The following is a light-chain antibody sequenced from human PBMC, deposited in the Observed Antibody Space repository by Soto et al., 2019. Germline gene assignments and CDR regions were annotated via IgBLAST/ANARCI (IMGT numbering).Light chain of an antibody. Sequence: EIVLTQSPGTLSLSPGERATLSCRASQSVSSSYLAWYQQKPGQAPRVLIYGASSRATGIPDRFSGSGSGTDFTLTISRLEPEDFAVYSCQQHGSSPRTFGQGTKVEIK. CDR1: QSVSSSY. CDR3: QQHGSSPRT. V-gene: IGKV3-20*01. J-gene: IGKJ1*01. CDR2: GAS.